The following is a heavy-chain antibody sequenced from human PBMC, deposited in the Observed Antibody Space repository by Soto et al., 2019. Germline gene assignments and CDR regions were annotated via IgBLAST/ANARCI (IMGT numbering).Heavy chain of an antibody. CDR2: ISGSGGST. V-gene: IGHV3-23*01. Sequence: PGGSLRLSCAASGFTFSSYAMSWVRQAPGKGLEWVSAISGSGGSTYYADSVKGRFTISRDNSKNTLYLQMNSLRAEDTAVYYCAKAGYYDSSGYYYYYYYGMDVWGQGTTVTVSS. CDR1: GFTFSSYA. CDR3: AKAGYYDSSGYYYYYYYGMDV. J-gene: IGHJ6*02. D-gene: IGHD3-22*01.